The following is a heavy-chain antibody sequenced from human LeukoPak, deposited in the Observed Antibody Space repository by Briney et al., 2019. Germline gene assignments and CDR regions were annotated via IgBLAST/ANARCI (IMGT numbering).Heavy chain of an antibody. J-gene: IGHJ6*02. CDR3: ARDYEVVADYHYYGMDV. V-gene: IGHV3-30-3*01. CDR2: ISYDGSNK. Sequence: PGGSLRLSCAASGFTFSSYAMHWVRQAPGKGLEWVAVISYDGSNKYYADSVKGRFTISRDNSKNTLYLQMNSLRAEDTAVYYCARDYEVVADYHYYGMDVWGQGTTVTVSS. CDR1: GFTFSSYA. D-gene: IGHD2-15*01.